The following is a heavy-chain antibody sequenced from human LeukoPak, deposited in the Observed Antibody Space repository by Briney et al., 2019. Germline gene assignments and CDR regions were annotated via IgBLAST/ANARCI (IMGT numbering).Heavy chain of an antibody. J-gene: IGHJ4*02. CDR2: IFYSGST. V-gene: IGHV4-39*01. Sequence: SETLSLTCTVSGGSISSTSYYLGWIRQPPGKGLEWIVSIFYSGSTYYNPSLQSRVTISVDTSKNQFSLRLSSVTAADTAVYYCARLGTTILYYFDYWGQGTLVTVSS. D-gene: IGHD1-1*01. CDR1: GGSISSTSYY. CDR3: ARLGTTILYYFDY.